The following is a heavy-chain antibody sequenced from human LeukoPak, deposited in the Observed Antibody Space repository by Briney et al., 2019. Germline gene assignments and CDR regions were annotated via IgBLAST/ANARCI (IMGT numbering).Heavy chain of an antibody. CDR2: IDWDGDK. CDR3: ARTTYYSESGGYTPGYFDF. V-gene: IGHV2-70*11. CDR1: GFSLTTTGMC. J-gene: IGHJ4*02. D-gene: IGHD3-22*01. Sequence: ESGPTLVKPKQTLTLTCAFSGFSLTTTGMCVSCIRQPPGKALEWLARIDWDGDKYYSTSLKTNLTISKDTSKNQVVLIMTNVDPVDTATYYCARTTYYSESGGYTPGYFDFWGQGTRVTVSS.